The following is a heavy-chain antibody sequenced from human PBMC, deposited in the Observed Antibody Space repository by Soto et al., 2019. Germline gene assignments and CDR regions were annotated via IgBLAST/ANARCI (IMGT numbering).Heavy chain of an antibody. CDR3: ARGDRGAFDL. Sequence: SVKVSCKASGGTFSSYTISWVRQAPGQGLEWMGRIIPILGIANYADSVKGRFTISRDNAKNTLYLQMNSLRAEDTAVYYCARGDRGAFDLWGQGTMVTVSS. D-gene: IGHD2-21*02. J-gene: IGHJ3*01. CDR2: IIPILGIA. V-gene: IGHV1-69*02. CDR1: GGTFSSYT.